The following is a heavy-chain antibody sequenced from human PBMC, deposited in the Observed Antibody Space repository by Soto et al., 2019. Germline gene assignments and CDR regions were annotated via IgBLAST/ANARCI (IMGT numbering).Heavy chain of an antibody. CDR2: INHSGST. D-gene: IGHD3-22*01. J-gene: IGHJ3*02. CDR3: ARARKRSYYYDSSGYLVPFDI. CDR1: GGSFSGYY. Sequence: NPSETLSLTCAVYGGSFSGYYWSWIRQPPGKGLEWIGEINHSGSTNYNPSLKSRVTISVDTSKNQFSLKLSSVTAADTAVYYCARARKRSYYYDSSGYLVPFDIWGQGTMVTVSS. V-gene: IGHV4-34*01.